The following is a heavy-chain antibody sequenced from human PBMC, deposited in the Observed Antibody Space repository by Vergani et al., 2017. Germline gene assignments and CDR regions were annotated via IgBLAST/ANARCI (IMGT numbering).Heavy chain of an antibody. CDR1: GFTFSSYG. Sequence: QVQLVESGGGVVQPGRSLRLSCAASGFTFSSYGMHWVRQAPGKGLEWVAVIWYDGSNKDYADSVKGRFTISRDNSKNTLYLQMNSLRAEDTAVYYCARGCCGGYGWGQGTLVTVSS. CDR2: IWYDGSNK. V-gene: IGHV3-33*01. J-gene: IGHJ4*02. D-gene: IGHD2-21*01. CDR3: ARGCCGGYG.